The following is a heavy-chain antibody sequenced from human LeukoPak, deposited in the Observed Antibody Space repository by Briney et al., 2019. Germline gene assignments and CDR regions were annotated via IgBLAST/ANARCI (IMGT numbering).Heavy chain of an antibody. CDR2: IWYDGSNK. V-gene: IGHV3-33*06. CDR1: GFTFSSYG. J-gene: IGHJ4*02. D-gene: IGHD4-11*01. CDR3: AKDLRSYSNFYYFDY. Sequence: PGGSLRLSCAASGFTFSSYGMHWVRQAPGKRLEWVAVIWYDGSNKYYADSVKGRFTISRDNSKNTLYLQMNSLRAEDTAVYYCAKDLRSYSNFYYFDYWGQGTLVTVSS.